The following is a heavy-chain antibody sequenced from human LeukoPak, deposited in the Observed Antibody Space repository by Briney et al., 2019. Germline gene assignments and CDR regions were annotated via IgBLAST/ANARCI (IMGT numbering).Heavy chain of an antibody. V-gene: IGHV3-74*01. J-gene: IGHJ4*02. CDR1: GFTFSSYW. Sequence: PGGSLRLSCAASGFTFSSYWMHWVRQAPGKGLVWGSRINTDGSSTSYADSVKGRFTISRDNAKNTLYLQMNSLRAEDTAVYYCARTVPGYFFDYWGQGTLVTVSS. CDR3: ARTVPGYFFDY. CDR2: INTDGSST. D-gene: IGHD3-10*01.